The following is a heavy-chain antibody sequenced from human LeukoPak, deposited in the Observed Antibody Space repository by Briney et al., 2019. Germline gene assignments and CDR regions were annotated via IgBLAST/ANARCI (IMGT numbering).Heavy chain of an antibody. CDR2: ISYDGSYK. CDR1: GFTFGSYG. CDR3: AKTYSSGWWDLDF. Sequence: GGSLRLSCAASGFTFGSYGMHWVRQAPGKGLEWVAAISYDGSYKYYADSVKDRFTISRDYSKNTLYLRMSSLRAEDTAVYYCAKTYSSGWWDLDFWGQGTLVSVSS. V-gene: IGHV3-30*18. J-gene: IGHJ4*02. D-gene: IGHD6-19*01.